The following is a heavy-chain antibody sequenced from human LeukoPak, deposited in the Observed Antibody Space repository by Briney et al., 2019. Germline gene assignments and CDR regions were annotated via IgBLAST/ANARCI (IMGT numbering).Heavy chain of an antibody. CDR3: ARGPDPRAPIDY. CDR1: GFTFSSYA. CDR2: ISYDGSNK. V-gene: IGHV3-30-3*01. Sequence: PGGSLRLSCAASGFTFSSYAMHWVRQAPGKGLEWVAVISYDGSNKYYADSVKGRFTISRDNSKNTLYLQMNSLRAEDTAVYYGARGPDPRAPIDYWGQGTLVTVSS. J-gene: IGHJ4*02.